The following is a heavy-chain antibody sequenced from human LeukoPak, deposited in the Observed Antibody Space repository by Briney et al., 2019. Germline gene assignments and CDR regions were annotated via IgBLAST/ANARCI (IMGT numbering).Heavy chain of an antibody. CDR3: ARKGGHFDY. CDR1: GGSISSYY. Sequence: SETLSLTCTVSGGSISSYYWSWLRQPPGKGLEWIGYIYYSGSTNYNPSLKSRVSISVDTSKNQFSLKVSSVTAADTAVYYCARKGGHFDYWGQGTLVTVSS. V-gene: IGHV4-59*01. CDR2: IYYSGST. D-gene: IGHD2-15*01. J-gene: IGHJ4*02.